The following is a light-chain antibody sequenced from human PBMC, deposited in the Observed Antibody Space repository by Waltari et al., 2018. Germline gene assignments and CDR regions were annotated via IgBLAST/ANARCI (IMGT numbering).Light chain of an antibody. V-gene: IGLV2-8*01. Sequence: QSALTQPPSASGSPGQSVTISCTGTSSDVGGYKFVSWYQQHPGRAPKLMIYEVNQRPSGVPDRFSGSKSGNTASLTVSGIQAEDEADYYCSSYAGSNNLVFGTGTKVTVL. CDR3: SSYAGSNNLV. J-gene: IGLJ1*01. CDR1: SSDVGGYKF. CDR2: EVN.